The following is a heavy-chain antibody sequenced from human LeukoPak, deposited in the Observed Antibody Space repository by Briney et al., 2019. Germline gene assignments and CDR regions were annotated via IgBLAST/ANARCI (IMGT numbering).Heavy chain of an antibody. CDR2: ISDSGNT. Sequence: SETLSLTCTVSGGSISTGLYSWGWIRQPPGKGLEWIGSISDSGNTYSNPSLRSRVTLSVDTSKNQFSLKLRSVTAADTAVYYCARDGGSSWSKDGFDIWGQGTMVTGSS. V-gene: IGHV4-39*07. D-gene: IGHD6-13*01. CDR1: GGSISTGLYS. J-gene: IGHJ3*02. CDR3: ARDGGSSWSKDGFDI.